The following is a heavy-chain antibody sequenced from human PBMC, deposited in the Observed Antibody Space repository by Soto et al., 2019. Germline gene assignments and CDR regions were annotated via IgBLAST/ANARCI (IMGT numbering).Heavy chain of an antibody. V-gene: IGHV1-69*02. Sequence: SVKVSCKASGGTFSSYTISWVRQAPGQGLEWMGRIIPILGIANYAQKFQGRVTITADKSTSTAYMELSSLRSEDTAVYYCARSSADYDILTGYQYWGQGTLVTVSS. CDR2: IIPILGIA. J-gene: IGHJ4*02. CDR1: GGTFSSYT. D-gene: IGHD3-9*01. CDR3: ARSSADYDILTGYQY.